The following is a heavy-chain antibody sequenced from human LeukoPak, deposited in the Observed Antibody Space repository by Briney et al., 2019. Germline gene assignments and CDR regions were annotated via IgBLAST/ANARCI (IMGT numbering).Heavy chain of an antibody. D-gene: IGHD3-16*01. Sequence: GASVKVSCKASGGTFGSYAISWVRQAPGQGLEWMGWISAYNGNTNYAQKLQGRVTMTTDTSTSTAYMELRSLRSDDTAVYYCARVLDDYVWGSHNWFDPWGQGTLVTVSS. V-gene: IGHV1-18*01. CDR1: GGTFGSYA. CDR3: ARVLDDYVWGSHNWFDP. CDR2: ISAYNGNT. J-gene: IGHJ5*02.